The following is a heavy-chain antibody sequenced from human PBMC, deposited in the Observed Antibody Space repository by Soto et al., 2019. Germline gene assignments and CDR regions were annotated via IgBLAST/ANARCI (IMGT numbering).Heavy chain of an antibody. CDR1: GGSISSSSYY. V-gene: IGHV4-39*01. CDR2: IYYTGST. Sequence: QLQLQESGPGLVKPSETLSLTCTVSGGSISSSSYYWGWIRQPPGKGLEWIGSIYYTGSTYYNPSLKSRVTISVDTSKTQFSLKLSSVPAADTAVYYCAKTIAAAGDYWGQGTLVTVSS. J-gene: IGHJ4*02. D-gene: IGHD6-13*01. CDR3: AKTIAAAGDY.